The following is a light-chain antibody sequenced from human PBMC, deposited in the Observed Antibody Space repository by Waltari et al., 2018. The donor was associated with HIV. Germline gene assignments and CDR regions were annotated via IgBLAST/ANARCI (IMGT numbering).Light chain of an antibody. V-gene: IGLV3-1*01. Sequence: SYEVTQPPSAAVSPGQTAPITCYGYELGDKFTCWYQQKPGQSPLLVIYQDDNRPPGIPARFSASSSGHTATLTISGTLPMDEADYYCQAWGSTTSGVFGRGTKLTVL. CDR1: ELGDKF. J-gene: IGLJ2*01. CDR3: QAWGSTTSGV. CDR2: QDD.